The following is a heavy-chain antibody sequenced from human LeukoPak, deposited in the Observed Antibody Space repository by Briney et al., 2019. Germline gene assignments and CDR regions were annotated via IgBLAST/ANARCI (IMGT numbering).Heavy chain of an antibody. D-gene: IGHD2-2*01. CDR2: IYYSGST. J-gene: IGHJ4*02. CDR1: GDSVSSGNYY. Sequence: SQTLSLTCTVSGDSVSSGNYYWGWIRQPPGKGLGWIGSIYYSGSTYYNPSLKSRVTISVDTSKNQFSLKLSSVTAADTAVYYCARRVVVVPAASFDYWGQGTLVNVSS. V-gene: IGHV4-39*01. CDR3: ARRVVVVPAASFDY.